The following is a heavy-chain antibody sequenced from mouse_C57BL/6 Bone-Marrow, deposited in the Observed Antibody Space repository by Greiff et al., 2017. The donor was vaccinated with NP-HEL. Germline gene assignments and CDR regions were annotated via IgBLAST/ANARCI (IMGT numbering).Heavy chain of an antibody. Sequence: QVQLQQSGAELAKPGASVKLSCKASGYTFTSYWMHWVKQRPGQGLEWIGDSKPSSGDTKYNQKFKDKATLTADKSSSTAYMQLSSLTYEDSAVDDCADSYKDYWGQGTTVTVSS. J-gene: IGHJ2*01. CDR1: GYTFTSYW. CDR3: ADSYKDY. V-gene: IGHV1-7*01. D-gene: IGHD2-12*01. CDR2: SKPSSGDT.